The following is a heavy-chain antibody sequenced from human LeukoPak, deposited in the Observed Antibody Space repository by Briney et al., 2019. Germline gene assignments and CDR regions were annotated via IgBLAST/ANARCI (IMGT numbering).Heavy chain of an antibody. J-gene: IGHJ4*02. D-gene: IGHD6-19*01. CDR2: IYYTGST. Sequence: SETLSLTCTVSGGPINGYYWSWIRQPPGKGLEWIGYIYYTGSTNYNPPLKSRVTISVDTSKKHVSLKLSSVTAADTAVYYCARNNSNGFDFWSQGTLVTVSS. CDR1: GGPINGYY. CDR3: ARNNSNGFDF. V-gene: IGHV4-59*08.